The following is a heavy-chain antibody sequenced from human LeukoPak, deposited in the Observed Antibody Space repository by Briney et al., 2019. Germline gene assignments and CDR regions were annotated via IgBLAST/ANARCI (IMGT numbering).Heavy chain of an antibody. CDR3: ARATLDN. Sequence: ASGSLRLSCAASGFTVSNNYISWVRQAPGKGLEWVAVIYSGGSTNYADSVKARFTISRDNSKNTVSLQMNSLRAADTAVYYCARATLDNWGQGTLVTVSS. CDR1: GFTVSNNY. CDR2: IYSGGST. J-gene: IGHJ4*02. V-gene: IGHV3-53*01.